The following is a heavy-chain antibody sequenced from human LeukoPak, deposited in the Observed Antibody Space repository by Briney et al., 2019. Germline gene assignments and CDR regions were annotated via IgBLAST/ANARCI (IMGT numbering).Heavy chain of an antibody. CDR1: GFTFSSNS. V-gene: IGHV3-21*01. CDR2: ISTSSSYI. CDR3: ARPSRYSSGWPPASDY. Sequence: GGSLRLSCAASGFTFSSNSMNWVRQAPGEGLEWVSSISTSSSYIYYADSVKGRFTISRDNARHSLYLQMNSLRAEDTAVYYCARPSRYSSGWPPASDYWGQGTLVTVSS. D-gene: IGHD6-19*01. J-gene: IGHJ4*02.